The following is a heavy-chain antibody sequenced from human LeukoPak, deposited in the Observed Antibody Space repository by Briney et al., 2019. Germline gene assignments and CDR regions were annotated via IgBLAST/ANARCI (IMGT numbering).Heavy chain of an antibody. J-gene: IGHJ4*02. D-gene: IGHD6-13*01. CDR2: ISYDGSNK. Sequence: PRGSLRLSCAASGFTFSSYGMNWVRQSPGKGLEWVAVISYDGSNKYYADSVTGRFTISRDNSKNTLYLQINSLRAADTAVYYRAKDPEGGSSWYAIVQGYFDDWGQGTLGTVSS. V-gene: IGHV3-30*18. CDR3: AKDPEGGSSWYAIVQGYFDD. CDR1: GFTFSSYG.